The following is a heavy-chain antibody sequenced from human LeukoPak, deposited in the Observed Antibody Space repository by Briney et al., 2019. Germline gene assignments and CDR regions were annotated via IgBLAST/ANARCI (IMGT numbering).Heavy chain of an antibody. CDR1: GFTFSSYA. D-gene: IGHD3-22*01. V-gene: IGHV3-23*01. J-gene: IGHJ4*02. CDR2: ISGSGGST. Sequence: GGSLRLSCAASGFTFSSYAMSWVRQAPGKGLEWVSAISGSGGSTYYADSVKGRFTITRNNSKNTLYLQMNSLRAEDTAVDYCARRPPVRDYYDSSGSHYFDYWGQGTLVTVSS. CDR3: ARRPPVRDYYDSSGSHYFDY.